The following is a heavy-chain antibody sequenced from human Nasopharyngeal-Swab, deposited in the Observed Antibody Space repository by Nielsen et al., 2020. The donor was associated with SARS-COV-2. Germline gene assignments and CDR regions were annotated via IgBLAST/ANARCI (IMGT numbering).Heavy chain of an antibody. D-gene: IGHD6-6*01. Sequence: SETLSLTCAVYGGSFSGYYWSWIRQPPGKGLEWIGEINHSGSTNYNPSLKSRVTISVDTSKNQFSLKLSSVTAADTAVYYCARLAIAARRGSGDYWGQGTLVIVSS. J-gene: IGHJ4*02. V-gene: IGHV4-34*01. CDR2: INHSGST. CDR3: ARLAIAARRGSGDY. CDR1: GGSFSGYY.